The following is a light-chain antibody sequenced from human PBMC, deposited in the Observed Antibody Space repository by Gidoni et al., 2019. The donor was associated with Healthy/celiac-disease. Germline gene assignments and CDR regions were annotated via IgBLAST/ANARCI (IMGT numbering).Light chain of an antibody. V-gene: IGKV1-39*01. CDR3: QQSYSTPS. CDR2: AAS. CDR1: QSISSY. Sequence: DIQMTQSPSSLSASVGDRVTITCRASQSISSYLNWYQQKPGKAPKLLIYAASSLQSGVPSRFSGSVSGTDFTLTISSLQPEDFATYYGQQSYSTPSFGQGTRLEIK. J-gene: IGKJ5*01.